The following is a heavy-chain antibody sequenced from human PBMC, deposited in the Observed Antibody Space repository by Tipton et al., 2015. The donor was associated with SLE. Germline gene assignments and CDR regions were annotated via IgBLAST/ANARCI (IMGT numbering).Heavy chain of an antibody. V-gene: IGHV4-34*01. CDR1: GFTVSSNY. D-gene: IGHD6-19*01. CDR3: ARDRLRYSSGWYAFDI. J-gene: IGHJ3*02. CDR2: INHSGST. Sequence: LRLSCAASGFTVSSNYMSWIRQPPGKGLEWIGEINHSGSTNYNPSLKSRVTISVDTSKNQFSLKLSSVTAADTAVYYCARDRLRYSSGWYAFDIWGQGTMVTVSS.